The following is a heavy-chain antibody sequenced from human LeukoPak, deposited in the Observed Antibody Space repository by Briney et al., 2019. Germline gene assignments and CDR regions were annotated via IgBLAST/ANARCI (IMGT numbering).Heavy chain of an antibody. V-gene: IGHV4-59*12. Sequence: SETLSLTCTVSGASISSYYWSWIRQPPGKGLEWIGYIYYSGSNNYNPSLKSRVTISVDTSKNQFSLKLSSVTAADTAVYYCAKNDFRFDYWGQGTLVTVSS. CDR3: AKNDFRFDY. D-gene: IGHD2-21*02. CDR1: GASISSYY. J-gene: IGHJ4*02. CDR2: IYYSGSN.